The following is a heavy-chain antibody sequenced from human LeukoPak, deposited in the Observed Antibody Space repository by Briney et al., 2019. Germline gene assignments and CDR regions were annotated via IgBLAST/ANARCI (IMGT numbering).Heavy chain of an antibody. D-gene: IGHD3-22*01. J-gene: IGHJ4*02. V-gene: IGHV3-21*01. CDR1: GFTFSSYS. Sequence: PGGSLRLSCAASGFTFSSYSMNWVRQAPGKGLEWVSSISSSSSYIYYADSVKGRFTISRDNAKNSLYLQMNSLRAEDTAVYYCARADWRSSGYYFDYWGQGTLVTVSS. CDR3: ARADWRSSGYYFDY. CDR2: ISSSSSYI.